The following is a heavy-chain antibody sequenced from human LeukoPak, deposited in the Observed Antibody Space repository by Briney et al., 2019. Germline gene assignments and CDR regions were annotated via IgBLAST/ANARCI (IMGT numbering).Heavy chain of an antibody. V-gene: IGHV1-18*01. CDR3: ARDRLYYSSTSCHNWFDP. Sequence: VASVKVSCTASGYTFTSYGISWVRQAPGQGLEWMGWISAYNGNTNYAQKLQGRVTMTTDTSTSTAYMELRSLRSDDTAVYYCARDRLYYSSTSCHNWFDPWGQGTLVTVSS. D-gene: IGHD2-2*01. CDR1: GYTFTSYG. J-gene: IGHJ5*02. CDR2: ISAYNGNT.